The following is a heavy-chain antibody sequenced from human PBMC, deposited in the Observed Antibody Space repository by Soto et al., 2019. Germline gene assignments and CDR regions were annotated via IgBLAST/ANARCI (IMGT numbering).Heavy chain of an antibody. CDR1: VFTFSSYS. V-gene: IGHV3-48*01. Sequence: GGSLRLSCEASVFTFSSYSMNWVRQTPGKGLEWVAYIVSGSNSIYYADSVKGRFTISRDNAKNSLYLQMNSLGAEDTAVYYCARSLPARLYFDSWGQGTLVTVSS. CDR2: IVSGSNSI. J-gene: IGHJ4*02. CDR3: ARSLPARLYFDS. D-gene: IGHD6-6*01.